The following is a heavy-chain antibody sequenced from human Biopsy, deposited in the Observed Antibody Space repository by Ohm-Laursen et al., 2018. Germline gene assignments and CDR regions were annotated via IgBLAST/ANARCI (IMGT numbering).Heavy chain of an antibody. Sequence: ASVKVSCKVSGYTFSSYGINWVRQAPGQGLEWLGWISTYNGNTNYAQNLQGRVTMTTDTSTSTAYMELRSLRSDDTAVYYCARGGTLVVVPAAVLHSFDIWGQGTMVTVSS. J-gene: IGHJ3*02. D-gene: IGHD2-2*01. CDR3: ARGGTLVVVPAAVLHSFDI. CDR2: ISTYNGNT. CDR1: GYTFSSYG. V-gene: IGHV1-18*01.